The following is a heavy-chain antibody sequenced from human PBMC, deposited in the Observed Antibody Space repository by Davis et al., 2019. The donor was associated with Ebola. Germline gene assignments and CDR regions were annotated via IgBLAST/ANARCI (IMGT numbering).Heavy chain of an antibody. V-gene: IGHV1-69*02. J-gene: IGHJ3*02. CDR3: ARSSRFLEWLGVFDI. D-gene: IGHD3-3*01. CDR2: IIPILGIA. CDR1: GGTFSSYT. Sequence: AASVKVSCKASGGTFSSYTISWLRQAPGQGLEWMGRIIPILGIANYAQKFQGRVTITADKSTSTAYMELSSLRSEDTAVYYCARSSRFLEWLGVFDIWGQGTMVTVSS.